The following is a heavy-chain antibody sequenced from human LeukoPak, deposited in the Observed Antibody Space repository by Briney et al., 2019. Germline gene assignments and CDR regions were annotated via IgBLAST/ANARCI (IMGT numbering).Heavy chain of an antibody. V-gene: IGHV1-2*02. J-gene: IGHJ4*02. D-gene: IGHD6-19*01. Sequence: ASVKVSCKASGYTFTGYYMHWVRQAPGQGLEWMGWINPNSGGTNYAQKFQGRVTMTRDTSISTAYMELSRLTSDDTAVYYCAREPIAHIAVAGTIDYWGQGTLVTVSS. CDR1: GYTFTGYY. CDR2: INPNSGGT. CDR3: AREPIAHIAVAGTIDY.